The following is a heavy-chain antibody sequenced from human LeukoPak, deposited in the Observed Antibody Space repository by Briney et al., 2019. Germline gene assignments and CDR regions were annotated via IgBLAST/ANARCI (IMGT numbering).Heavy chain of an antibody. CDR3: AKEAGGAGSSYEAYFGY. V-gene: IGHV3-30*18. CDR2: TSHDGSIQ. D-gene: IGHD6-6*01. J-gene: IGHJ4*02. Sequence: GGSLRLSCAASGFTISSHGMQWVRQAPGKGLEWVAVTSHDGSIQYYADSVKGRFTVSRDNSKNTLFLQMNSLRAEDTAVYYCAKEAGGAGSSYEAYFGYWGQGTLVTVSS. CDR1: GFTISSHG.